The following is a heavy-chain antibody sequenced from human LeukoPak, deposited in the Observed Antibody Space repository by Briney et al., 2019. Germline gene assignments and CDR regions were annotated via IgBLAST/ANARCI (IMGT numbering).Heavy chain of an antibody. CDR1: GFTFSDYY. CDR2: ISSSGSTI. Sequence: AGGSLRLSCAASGFTFSDYYMSWIRQAPGRGLECVSYISSSGSTIYYADSVKGRFTISRDNAKNSLYLQMNSLRAEDTAVYYCARGGGDCTNGVCYNYWYFDLWGRGTLVTVSS. V-gene: IGHV3-11*01. J-gene: IGHJ2*01. D-gene: IGHD2-8*01. CDR3: ARGGGDCTNGVCYNYWYFDL.